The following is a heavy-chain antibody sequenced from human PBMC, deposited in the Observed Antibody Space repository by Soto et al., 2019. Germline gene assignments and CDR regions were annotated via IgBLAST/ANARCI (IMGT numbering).Heavy chain of an antibody. CDR2: IYYSGST. D-gene: IGHD5-12*01. CDR3: ARSSCPKAPIQWLRPIHFDY. Sequence: PSETLSLTCTVSGGSISSGGYYRSWIRQHPGKGLEWIGYIYYSGSTYYNPSLKSRVTISVDTSKNQFSPKLSSVTAADTAVYYCARSSCPKAPIQWLRPIHFDYWGQGTLVTVSS. V-gene: IGHV4-31*03. CDR1: GGSISSGGYY. J-gene: IGHJ4*02.